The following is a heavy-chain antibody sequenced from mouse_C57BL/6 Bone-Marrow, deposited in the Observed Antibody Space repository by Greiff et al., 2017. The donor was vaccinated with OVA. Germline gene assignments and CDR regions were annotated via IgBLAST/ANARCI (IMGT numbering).Heavy chain of an antibody. J-gene: IGHJ3*01. V-gene: IGHV1-81*01. Sequence: VQLQQSGAELARPGASVKLSCKASGYTFTSYGISWVKQRTGQGLEWIGEIYPRSGNTYYNEKFKGKATLTADKSSSTAYMELRSLTSEDSAVYFCASRRGWFAYWGQGTLVTVSA. CDR2: IYPRSGNT. CDR1: GYTFTSYG. CDR3: ASRRGWFAY.